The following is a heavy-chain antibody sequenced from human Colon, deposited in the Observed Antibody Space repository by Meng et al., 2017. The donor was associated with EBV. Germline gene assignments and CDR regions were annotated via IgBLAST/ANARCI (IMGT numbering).Heavy chain of an antibody. V-gene: IGHV4-39*01. D-gene: IGHD3-10*01. CDR1: GGSISSNGYY. CDR2: IYHSGST. J-gene: IGHJ4*02. Sequence: QLPLQGSGPGHVKPSETVSLTCTVSGGSISSNGYYWDWVRQPPGKGLEWIGAIYHSGSTSYNPSLQSRVTMFVDTSKNQFSLMLTSVTATDTAVYYCARRRGGPGRDCWGQGTLVTVSS. CDR3: ARRRGGPGRDC.